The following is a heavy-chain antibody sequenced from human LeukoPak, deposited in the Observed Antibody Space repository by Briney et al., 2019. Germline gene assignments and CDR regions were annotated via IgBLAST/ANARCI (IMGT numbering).Heavy chain of an antibody. Sequence: ASVTVSCKASGYTFTSYDFNWVRQAPGQRPEWMGWMSPNSGDTGYAQKFQDRVTMTRNTSISTAYMELSSLRSDDTAVYYCARGPPNWGYDYWGPGTLVTVSS. J-gene: IGHJ4*02. CDR1: GYTFTSYD. V-gene: IGHV1-8*01. D-gene: IGHD7-27*01. CDR2: MSPNSGDT. CDR3: ARGPPNWGYDY.